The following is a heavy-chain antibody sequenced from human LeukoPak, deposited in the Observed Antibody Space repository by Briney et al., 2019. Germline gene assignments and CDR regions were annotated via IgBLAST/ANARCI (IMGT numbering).Heavy chain of an antibody. J-gene: IGHJ6*02. Sequence: GGSLRLSCAASGFAFTNYGMSWIRQAPGKGLEWVSYISNRGSTIYYTDSVKGRFTISRDNAKKSLFLQMNSLRAEDTAVYYCARGCSSTSCLYYYYYAMDVWGQGTTVTVSS. CDR3: ARGCSSTSCLYYYYYAMDV. D-gene: IGHD2-2*01. V-gene: IGHV3-11*01. CDR2: ISNRGSTI. CDR1: GFAFTNYG.